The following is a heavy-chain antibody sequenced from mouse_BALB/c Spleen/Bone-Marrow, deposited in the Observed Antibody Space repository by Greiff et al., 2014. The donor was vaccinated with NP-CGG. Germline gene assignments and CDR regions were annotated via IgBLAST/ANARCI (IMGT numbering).Heavy chain of an antibody. J-gene: IGHJ2*01. Sequence: VLLVQSGAGLVKPGASVKLSCKASGYTFTEYIIHWVKQRSGQGLEWIGWFYPGSGSIKYNEKFKDKATLTADKSSSTDYMELSRLTSEDSAVYFCARHEGGEMGFDYWGQGTTLTVSS. CDR3: ARHEGGEMGFDY. CDR1: GYTFTEYI. CDR2: FYPGSGSI. D-gene: IGHD2-3*01. V-gene: IGHV1-62-2*01.